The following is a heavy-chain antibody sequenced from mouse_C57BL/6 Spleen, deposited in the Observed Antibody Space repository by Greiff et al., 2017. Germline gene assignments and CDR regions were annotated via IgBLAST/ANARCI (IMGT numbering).Heavy chain of an antibody. CDR1: GFTFSDYY. D-gene: IGHD3-3*01. CDR2: INYDGSST. Sequence: DVQLVESEGGLVQPGSSMKLSCTASGFTFSDYYMAWVRQVPEKGLEWVANINYDGSSTYYLDSLKSRFIISRDNAKNILYLQMSSLKSEDTATYYCARDRRAGIFDYWGQGTTLTVSS. J-gene: IGHJ2*01. V-gene: IGHV5-16*01. CDR3: ARDRRAGIFDY.